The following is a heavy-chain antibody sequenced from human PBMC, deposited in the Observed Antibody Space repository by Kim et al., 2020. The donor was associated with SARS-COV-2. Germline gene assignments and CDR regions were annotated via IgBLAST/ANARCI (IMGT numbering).Heavy chain of an antibody. V-gene: IGHV3-11*01. D-gene: IGHD3-10*01. Sequence: GGSLRLSCAASGFTFSDYYMTWIRQAPGKGLEWVSYISSSGSYVNYADSAKGRFTISRDNAKNSLYLQMSSLRAEDTALYYCARVPFGDLSAYYFDLWG. CDR1: GFTFSDYY. CDR2: ISSSGSYV. CDR3: ARVPFGDLSAYYFDL. J-gene: IGHJ4*01.